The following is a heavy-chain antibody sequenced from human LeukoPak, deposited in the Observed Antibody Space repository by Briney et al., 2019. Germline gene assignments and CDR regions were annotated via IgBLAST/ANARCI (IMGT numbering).Heavy chain of an antibody. CDR3: ARGSIEWELLGERVFDY. CDR2: INPSGGST. CDR1: RFTFTNYY. V-gene: IGHV1-46*01. D-gene: IGHD1-26*01. J-gene: IGHJ4*02. Sequence: GASVKVSCKASRFTFTNYYMHWVRQAPGQGLEWMGIINPSGGSTSYAQKFQGRVTMTRDMSTSTVYMELSSLRSEDTAVYYCARGSIEWELLGERVFDYWGREPWSPSPQ.